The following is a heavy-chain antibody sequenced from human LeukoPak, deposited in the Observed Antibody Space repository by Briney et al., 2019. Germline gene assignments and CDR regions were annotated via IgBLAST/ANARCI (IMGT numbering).Heavy chain of an antibody. D-gene: IGHD2-15*01. Sequence: KPSETLSLTCTVSGGSISSYYWSWIRQPPGKGLEWIGYIYYSGSTNYNPSLKSRVTISVDTSKNQFSLKLSSVTAADTAVYYCASTDCSGGSCYDLLFDYWGQGTLVTVSS. J-gene: IGHJ4*02. CDR3: ASTDCSGGSCYDLLFDY. V-gene: IGHV4-59*01. CDR1: GGSISSYY. CDR2: IYYSGST.